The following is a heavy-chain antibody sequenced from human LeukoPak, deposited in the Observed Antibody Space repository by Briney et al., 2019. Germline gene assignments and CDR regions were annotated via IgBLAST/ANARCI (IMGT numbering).Heavy chain of an antibody. D-gene: IGHD1-7*01. CDR2: IYYSGST. CDR1: GGSVSSGSYY. J-gene: IGHJ6*02. Sequence: SETRSLTCTVSGGSVSSGSYYWSWIRQPPGKGLEWIGYIYYSGSTNYNPSLKSRVTISVDTSKNQFSLKLSSVTAADTAVYYCARDNWNYGSSMDVWGQGTTVTVSS. CDR3: ARDNWNYGSSMDV. V-gene: IGHV4-61*01.